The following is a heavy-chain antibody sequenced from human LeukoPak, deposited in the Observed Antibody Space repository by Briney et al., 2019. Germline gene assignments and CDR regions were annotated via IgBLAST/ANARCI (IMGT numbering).Heavy chain of an antibody. J-gene: IGHJ4*02. Sequence: PGGSLRLSCAASGFTFSVYDMYWIRQSPGKGLECVSVISRGGIPYYADSVKGRFTISRDNSKNTLYLQMNSLRAEDTAVYYCSKKGQADDDGKPDWGQGTLVTVSP. CDR1: GFTFSVYD. CDR2: ISRGGIP. V-gene: IGHV3-23*01. CDR3: SKKGQADDDGKPD. D-gene: IGHD1-1*01.